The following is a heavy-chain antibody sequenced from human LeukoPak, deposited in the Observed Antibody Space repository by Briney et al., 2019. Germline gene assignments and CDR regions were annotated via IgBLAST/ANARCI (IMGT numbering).Heavy chain of an antibody. CDR3: AAGGPWDLLRY. CDR1: GDSLTELS. D-gene: IGHD1-26*01. V-gene: IGHV1-24*01. J-gene: IGHJ4*02. CDR2: FDPEDGEA. Sequence: ASVKVSCKVSGDSLTELSTHWVRQAPGKGLEWMGGFDPEDGEAIYAQKFQGRVTMTEDTSTDTAYMEMNSLGSEDTAVYYCAAGGPWDLLRYWGQGTLVTVSS.